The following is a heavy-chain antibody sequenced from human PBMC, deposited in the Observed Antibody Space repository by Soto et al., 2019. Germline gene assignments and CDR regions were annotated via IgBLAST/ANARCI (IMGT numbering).Heavy chain of an antibody. CDR1: GFTFSNYG. Sequence: PGGSLRLSCAASGFTFSNYGMHWVRQAPGKGLEWVAIVSHNGNDKYYVDSVKGRFTISRDNSKNTVYLQMNNLRADDTAVYYCAKATPMAVVTKAYYNGMDVWGQGTTVTVSS. D-gene: IGHD2-15*01. CDR3: AKATPMAVVTKAYYNGMDV. CDR2: VSHNGNDK. J-gene: IGHJ6*02. V-gene: IGHV3-30*18.